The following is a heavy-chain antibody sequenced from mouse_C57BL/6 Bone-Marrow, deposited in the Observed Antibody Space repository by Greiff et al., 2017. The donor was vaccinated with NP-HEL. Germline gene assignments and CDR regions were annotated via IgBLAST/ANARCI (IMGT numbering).Heavy chain of an antibody. CDR3: ARRDYGSSYLHFDY. CDR1: GYTFTDYY. Sequence: EVQLQQSGPELVKPGASVKISCKASGYTFTDYYMNWVKQSHGKSLEWIGDINPNNGGTSYNQKFKGKATLTVDKSSSTAYMELRSLTSEDSAVYYCARRDYGSSYLHFDYWGQGTTLTVSS. D-gene: IGHD1-1*01. J-gene: IGHJ2*01. CDR2: INPNNGGT. V-gene: IGHV1-26*01.